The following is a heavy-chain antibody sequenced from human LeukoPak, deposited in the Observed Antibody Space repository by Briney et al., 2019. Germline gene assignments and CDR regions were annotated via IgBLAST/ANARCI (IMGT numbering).Heavy chain of an antibody. CDR3: ARGRRGSRGVDY. J-gene: IGHJ4*02. V-gene: IGHV4-39*01. D-gene: IGHD5-12*01. Sequence: PSETLSLTCTVSGGSISSSSYYWGWIRQPPGKGLEWIGSIYYSGSTYYNPSLKSRVTISVDTSKNQFSLKLSSVTAAVTAVYYCARGRRGSRGVDYWGQGSLVTVSS. CDR2: IYYSGST. CDR1: GGSISSSSYY.